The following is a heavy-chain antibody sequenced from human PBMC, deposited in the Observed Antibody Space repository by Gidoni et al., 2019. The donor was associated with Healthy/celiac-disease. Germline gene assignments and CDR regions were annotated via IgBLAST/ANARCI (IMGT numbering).Heavy chain of an antibody. CDR1: GFTFSSYA. CDR2: ISGSCGST. Sequence: EVQLLESGGGLVQPGGCLRLSCAASGFTFSSYAMSWVRQAPGKGLEWVSAISGSCGSTYYADSVKGRFTISRDNSKNTLYLKMNSLRAEDTAVYYCAKETGYYDSSGYHDYWGQGTLVTVSS. CDR3: AKETGYYDSSGYHDY. V-gene: IGHV3-23*01. J-gene: IGHJ4*02. D-gene: IGHD3-22*01.